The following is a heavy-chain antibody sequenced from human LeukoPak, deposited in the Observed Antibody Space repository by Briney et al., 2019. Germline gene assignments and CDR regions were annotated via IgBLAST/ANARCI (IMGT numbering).Heavy chain of an antibody. Sequence: PGGSLRLSCAASGFTFSSYSMNWVRQAPGKGLEWVSSVSSSSSYIYYADSVKGQFTISRDNAKNSLYLQMNSLRAEDTAVYYCARGVVATISPLDHWGQGTLVTVSS. D-gene: IGHD5-12*01. CDR1: GFTFSSYS. J-gene: IGHJ4*02. V-gene: IGHV3-21*01. CDR3: ARGVVATISPLDH. CDR2: VSSSSSYI.